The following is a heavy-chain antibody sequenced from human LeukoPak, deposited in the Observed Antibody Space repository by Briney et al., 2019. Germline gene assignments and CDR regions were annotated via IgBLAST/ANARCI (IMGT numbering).Heavy chain of an antibody. V-gene: IGHV4-59*01. CDR2: IYYSGDT. CDR3: VRGPYGASISKWFDP. J-gene: IGHJ5*02. D-gene: IGHD4/OR15-4a*01. Sequence: PSETLSLTCTVSRGSISGYSWSWIRQSPGGGLEWIGYIYYSGDTAYNPSLRSRVTMSVDTSKNQFSLQLRSMTTADTAVYYCVRGPYGASISKWFDPWGQGTQVTVSS. CDR1: RGSISGYS.